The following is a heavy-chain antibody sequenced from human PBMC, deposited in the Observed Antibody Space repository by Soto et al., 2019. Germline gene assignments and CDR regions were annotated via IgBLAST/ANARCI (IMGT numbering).Heavy chain of an antibody. CDR2: ISAYNGNT. CDR3: ARGRVDWLLTGYYYYGMDV. V-gene: IGHV1-18*01. CDR1: GYTFTSYG. J-gene: IGHJ6*02. Sequence: QVQLVQSGAEVKKPGASVKVSCKASGYTFTSYGISWVRQAPGQGLEWMGWISAYNGNTNYAQKLQGRVTMTTDTXXSXAXXELRRLRSDDTAVYYCARGRVDWLLTGYYYYGMDVWGQGTTVTVSS. D-gene: IGHD3-9*01.